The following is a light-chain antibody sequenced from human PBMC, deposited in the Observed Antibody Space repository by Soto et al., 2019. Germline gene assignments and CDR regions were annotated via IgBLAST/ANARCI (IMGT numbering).Light chain of an antibody. Sequence: DAVMTQSPLSLPVTLGQPASISCRSSQSLLYRDENTYLNWFHQRPGQSPRRLIYKVSNRDSGVPDRFSGSGLGNDFTLQISRVEAGDVGIYYCMQGTHWPYTFGQGTNLEIK. J-gene: IGKJ2*01. CDR3: MQGTHWPYT. CDR2: KVS. CDR1: QSLLYRDENTY. V-gene: IGKV2-30*01.